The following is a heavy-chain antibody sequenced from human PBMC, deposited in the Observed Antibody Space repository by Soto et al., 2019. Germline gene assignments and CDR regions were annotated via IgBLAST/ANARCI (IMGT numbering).Heavy chain of an antibody. V-gene: IGHV3-30*18. J-gene: IGHJ4*02. Sequence: GGSLRLSCAASGFTFSSYGMHWVRQAAGKGLEWVAVISYDGSNKYYADSVKGRFTISRDNSKNTLYLQMNSLRAEDTAVYYCAKGAGVIGNRVYYFAYWGQGTLVTVSS. CDR2: ISYDGSNK. CDR1: GFTFSSYG. D-gene: IGHD3-10*01. CDR3: AKGAGVIGNRVYYFAY.